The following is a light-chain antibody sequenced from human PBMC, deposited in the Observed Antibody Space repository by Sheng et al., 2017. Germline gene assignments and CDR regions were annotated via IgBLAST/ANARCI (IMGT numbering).Light chain of an antibody. J-gene: IGLJ3*02. CDR2: QDK. V-gene: IGLV3-1*01. Sequence: SYELTQPPSVSVSPGQTASIPCSGYTLGDKYVSLVSAEARPVPYFVIYQDKKRPSGIPERFSGSNSANTATLIISGTQPMDEADYYCQAWDSSAIWVFGGGTRLTVL. CDR3: QAWDSSAIWV. CDR1: TLGDKY.